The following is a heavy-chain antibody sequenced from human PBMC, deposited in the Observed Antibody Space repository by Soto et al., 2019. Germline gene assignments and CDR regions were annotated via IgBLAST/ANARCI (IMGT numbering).Heavy chain of an antibody. Sequence: GGSLRLSCAASGFSFTDAWMGWVRQAPGRGLEWVGRIKSRAHGGTTDFPAPVKGRFSISRDDSKSTLYLQMSSLQTEDTAVYHCTSDVGHMSLPLFSSWGQGTLVTVSS. CDR1: GFSFTDAW. V-gene: IGHV3-15*01. CDR2: IKSRAHGGTT. CDR3: TSDVGHMSLPLFSS. D-gene: IGHD1-26*01. J-gene: IGHJ5*02.